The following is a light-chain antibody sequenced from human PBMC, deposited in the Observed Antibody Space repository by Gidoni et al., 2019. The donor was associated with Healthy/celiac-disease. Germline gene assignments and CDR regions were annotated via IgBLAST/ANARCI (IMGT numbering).Light chain of an antibody. CDR2: WAS. CDR3: QQYYSTLT. V-gene: IGKV4-1*01. CDR1: QSVLYSSNNKNY. J-gene: IGKJ4*01. Sequence: DILMTQSPASLSVSLGERATINCKSSQSVLYSSNNKNYLAWYQQKPGQPTKLLIYWASTRESGVPDRFSGSGYGTDFTLTISSLQAEDVAVYYCQQYYSTLTLGGGTKVEIK.